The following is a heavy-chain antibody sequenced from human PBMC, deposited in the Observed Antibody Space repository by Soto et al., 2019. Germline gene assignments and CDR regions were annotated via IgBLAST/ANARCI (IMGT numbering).Heavy chain of an antibody. D-gene: IGHD4-17*01. V-gene: IGHV1-18*01. CDR1: GYTFTSYG. Sequence: QVQLVQSGAEVKKPGASVKVSCKASGYTFTSYGISWVRQAPGQGLEWMGWISAYNGNTNYAQKLQGRVTMTPDTSTSTAYMELRSLRSDDTAVYYCARSPPHYGDYGPFDYWGQGTLVTVSS. CDR3: ARSPPHYGDYGPFDY. CDR2: ISAYNGNT. J-gene: IGHJ4*02.